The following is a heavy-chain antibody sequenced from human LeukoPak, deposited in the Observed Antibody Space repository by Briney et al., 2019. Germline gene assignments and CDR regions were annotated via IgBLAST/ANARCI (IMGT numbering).Heavy chain of an antibody. J-gene: IGHJ4*02. CDR1: GFTFSSYA. CDR3: AKQSYPPDFDY. V-gene: IGHV3-23*01. D-gene: IGHD1-26*01. Sequence: GGSLRLSCSASGFTFSSYAMSWVRQAPGKGLEWVSAISAGGGSTHYTYYADSVKGRFTISRDNSKNTLYLQMDSLRAEDTAVYYCAKQSYPPDFDYWGQGTLVTVSS. CDR2: ISAGGGSTHYT.